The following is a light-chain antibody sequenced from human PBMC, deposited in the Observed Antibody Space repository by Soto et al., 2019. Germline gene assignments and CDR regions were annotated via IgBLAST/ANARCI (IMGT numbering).Light chain of an antibody. CDR1: RSDVGGYNY. CDR3: SSYTNTATLDYV. V-gene: IGLV2-14*01. Sequence: QSVLTQPASVSGSPGQSITISCTVTRSDVGGYNYVSWYQQHPGKAPKLMIYGVSNRPSGVSDRFSGSKSGNTASLTISGLQAEDEADYYCSSYTNTATLDYVFGTGTKVTVL. J-gene: IGLJ1*01. CDR2: GVS.